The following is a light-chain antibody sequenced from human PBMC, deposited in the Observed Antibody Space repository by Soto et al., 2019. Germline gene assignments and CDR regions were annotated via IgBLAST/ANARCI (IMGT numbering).Light chain of an antibody. CDR1: SSDVGSYNL. CDR2: EVS. Sequence: QSALTQPASVSGSPGQSITISCTGTSSDVGSYNLVSWYQQHPGKAPKLMIYEVSKRPSGVSNRFSGSKSGNTASLTISGLQAEDEADYDCCSYAGSSTFEGVVFGAGTKVTVL. CDR3: CSYAGSSTFEGVV. V-gene: IGLV2-23*02. J-gene: IGLJ2*01.